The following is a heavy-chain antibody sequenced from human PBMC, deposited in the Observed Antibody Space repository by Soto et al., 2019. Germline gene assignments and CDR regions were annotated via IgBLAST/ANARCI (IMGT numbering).Heavy chain of an antibody. Sequence: GGSLRLSCAASGFTFSSYAMSWVRQAPGKGLEWVSGVRSSGSSTYYADSVKGRFTISRDNSKNTLYLQMDSLRAEDTAIYYCAKLRAQEWGDSFDYWGQGTPVT. CDR2: VRSSGSST. CDR1: GFTFSSYA. CDR3: AKLRAQEWGDSFDY. D-gene: IGHD3-3*01. V-gene: IGHV3-23*01. J-gene: IGHJ4*02.